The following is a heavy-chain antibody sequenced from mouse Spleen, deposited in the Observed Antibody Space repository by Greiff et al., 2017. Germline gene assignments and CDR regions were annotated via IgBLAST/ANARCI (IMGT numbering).Heavy chain of an antibody. Sequence: VQLKESGAELVRPGASVKLSCTASGFNIKDDYMHWVKQRPEQGLEWIGWIDPENGDTEYASKFQGKATITADTSSNTAYLQLSSLTSEDTAVYYCTTKEFAYWGQGTLVTVSA. V-gene: IGHV14-4*01. CDR2: IDPENGDT. J-gene: IGHJ3*01. CDR1: GFNIKDDY. CDR3: TTKEFAY.